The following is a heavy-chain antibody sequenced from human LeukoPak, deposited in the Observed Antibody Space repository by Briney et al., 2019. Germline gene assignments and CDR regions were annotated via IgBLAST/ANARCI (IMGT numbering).Heavy chain of an antibody. Sequence: GASVKVSCKASGYTFTSYAMNWVRQAPGQGLEWMGWINPNSGGTNYAQKFQGRVTMARDTSISTAYMELSRLRSDDTAVYYCATVRIVGATRAFDIWGQGTMVTVSS. CDR3: ATVRIVGATRAFDI. J-gene: IGHJ3*02. CDR1: GYTFTSYA. D-gene: IGHD1-26*01. CDR2: INPNSGGT. V-gene: IGHV1-2*02.